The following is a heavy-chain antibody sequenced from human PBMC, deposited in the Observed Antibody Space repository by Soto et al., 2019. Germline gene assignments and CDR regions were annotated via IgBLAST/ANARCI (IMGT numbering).Heavy chain of an antibody. J-gene: IGHJ2*01. CDR2: VSYSGRT. V-gene: IGHV4-59*01. D-gene: IGHD2-2*01. CDR3: ARGGGCTGTSCYSDWYFDL. CDR1: GGSISSYY. Sequence: SETLSLTCTVSGGSISSYYWSWIRQPPGKGLEWIGYVSYSGRTNDNPSLKSRATFSVDTSKNQFSLRLSSVTAADAAVYYCARGGGCTGTSCYSDWYFDLWGRGTLVTVSS.